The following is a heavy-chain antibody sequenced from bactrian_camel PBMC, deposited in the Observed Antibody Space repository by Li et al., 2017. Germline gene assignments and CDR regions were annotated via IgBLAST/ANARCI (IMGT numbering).Heavy chain of an antibody. CDR1: GYMTSTYC. CDR3: AAGRLSPFHTKQSLARACGR. J-gene: IGHJ4*01. D-gene: IGHD1*01. Sequence: HVQLVESGGGSVPAGGSLRLSCAASGYMTSTYCLGWFRQAPGKEREGVAAIDSDGTTAYADSVKGRFTISQDSAKNTLYLQMNSLKPEDTAVYYCAAGRLSPFHTKQSLARACGRWGQGTQVTVS. V-gene: IGHV3S53*01. CDR2: IDSDGTT.